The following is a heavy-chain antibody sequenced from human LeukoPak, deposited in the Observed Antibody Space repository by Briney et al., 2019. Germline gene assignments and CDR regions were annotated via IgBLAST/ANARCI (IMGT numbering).Heavy chain of an antibody. CDR1: GFTFSSYA. CDR2: ISGSGGST. CDR3: ARVPKLTAGYYYYMDV. Sequence: PGGSLRLSCAASGFTFSSYAMSWVRQAPGKGLEWVSAISGSGGSTYYADSVKGRFTISRDNAKNSLYLQMNSLRAEDTAVYYCARVPKLTAGYYYYMDVWGKGTTVTVSS. V-gene: IGHV3-23*01. J-gene: IGHJ6*03. D-gene: IGHD1-14*01.